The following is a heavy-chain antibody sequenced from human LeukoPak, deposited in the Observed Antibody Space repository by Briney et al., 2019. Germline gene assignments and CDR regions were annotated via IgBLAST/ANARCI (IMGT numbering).Heavy chain of an antibody. J-gene: IGHJ6*03. V-gene: IGHV4-59*01. D-gene: IGHD5-12*01. CDR1: GGSISSYY. CDR2: IYYSGST. Sequence: SETLSLTCTVSGGSISSYYWSWIRQPPGKGLEWIGYIYYSGSTNYNPSLKSRVTISVDTSKNQFSLKLSSVTAADTAVYYCARDYSGYDLGYYYYYTDVWGKGTTVTVSS. CDR3: ARDYSGYDLGYYYYYTDV.